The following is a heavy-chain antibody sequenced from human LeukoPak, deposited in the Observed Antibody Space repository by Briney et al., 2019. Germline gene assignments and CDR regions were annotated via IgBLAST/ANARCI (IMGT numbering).Heavy chain of an antibody. V-gene: IGHV4-61*02. CDR2: ISSTGRT. Sequence: SETLSLTCTVSGASISSDTYFWSWIRQPAGKGLEWIGRISSTGRTDYNPSLTSRVTISIDTSKNQLSMQLNSVTAADTAVYYCAKGAGPPWFDPWGQGPRSPSPQ. D-gene: IGHD6-19*01. CDR3: AKGAGPPWFDP. J-gene: IGHJ5*02. CDR1: GASISSDTYF.